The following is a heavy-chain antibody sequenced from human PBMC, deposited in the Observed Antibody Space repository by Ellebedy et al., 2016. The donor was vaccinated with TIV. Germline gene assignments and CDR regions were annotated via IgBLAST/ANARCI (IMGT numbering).Heavy chain of an antibody. CDR2: IYHSGST. J-gene: IGHJ3*02. CDR1: GGSFSGYY. Sequence: SETLSLTCAVYGGSFSGYYWSWIRQPPGKGLEWIGSIYHSGSTYYNPSLKSRVTISVDTSKNQFSLKLSSVTAADTAVYYCAREELLVAFDIWGQGTMVTVSS. D-gene: IGHD1-26*01. CDR3: AREELLVAFDI. V-gene: IGHV4-34*01.